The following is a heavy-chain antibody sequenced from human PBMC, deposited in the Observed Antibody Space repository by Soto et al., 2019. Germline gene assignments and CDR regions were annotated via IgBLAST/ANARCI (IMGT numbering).Heavy chain of an antibody. D-gene: IGHD2-2*01. CDR1: VGSVSSGPYY. V-gene: IGHV4-31*11. Sequence: TLSLTCAVSVGSVSSGPYYWSWIRQHPGRGLEWIGYIYYSGSTYYNPSLKSRVSISVDTSKNQFSLKLSSVTATDTAVYYCARTHCSSASCYGFYYYGMDVWGQGATVTSP. CDR3: ARTHCSSASCYGFYYYGMDV. J-gene: IGHJ6*02. CDR2: IYYSGST.